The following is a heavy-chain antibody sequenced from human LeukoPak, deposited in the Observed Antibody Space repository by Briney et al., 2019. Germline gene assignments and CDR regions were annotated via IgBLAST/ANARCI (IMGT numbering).Heavy chain of an antibody. J-gene: IGHJ4*02. CDR3: AKDDHGGSGWRDYFDQ. CDR1: GFTFSIYD. D-gene: IGHD6-19*01. V-gene: IGHV3-23*01. CDR2: IGGGGTP. Sequence: GGSLRLSCAASGFTFSIYDMSWVRQAPGRGLEWVSAIGGGGTPYYADSVKGRFTISRDNSKNTLYLQMNSLRAEGTAVYYCAKDDHGGSGWRDYFDQWGQGTLVTVSS.